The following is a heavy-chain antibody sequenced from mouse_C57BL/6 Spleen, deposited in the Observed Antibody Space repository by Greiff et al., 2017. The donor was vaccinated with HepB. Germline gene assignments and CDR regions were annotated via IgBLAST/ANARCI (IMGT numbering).Heavy chain of an antibody. CDR3: ARYSAQATFYAMDY. V-gene: IGHV1-9*01. J-gene: IGHJ4*01. CDR2: ILPGSGST. Sequence: QVQLQQSGAELMKPGASVKLSCKATGYTFTGYWIEWVKQRPGHGLEWIGEILPGSGSTNYNEKFKGKATFTADTSSNTAYMQLSSLTTEDSAIYYCARYSAQATFYAMDYWGQGTSVTVSS. CDR1: GYTFTGYW. D-gene: IGHD3-2*02.